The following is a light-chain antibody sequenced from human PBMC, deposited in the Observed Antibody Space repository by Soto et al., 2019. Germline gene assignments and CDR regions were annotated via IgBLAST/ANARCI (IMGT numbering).Light chain of an antibody. CDR1: QSISSW. Sequence: DIQMTQSPSTLSASVGDRVTITCRASQSISSWLAWYRQKPGKAPKLLIYDASSLQSGVPSRFVGSGSGADFTLTISSLQPEDFATYYCQQSYSTPITFGQGTRLEIK. V-gene: IGKV1-39*01. CDR3: QQSYSTPIT. CDR2: DAS. J-gene: IGKJ5*01.